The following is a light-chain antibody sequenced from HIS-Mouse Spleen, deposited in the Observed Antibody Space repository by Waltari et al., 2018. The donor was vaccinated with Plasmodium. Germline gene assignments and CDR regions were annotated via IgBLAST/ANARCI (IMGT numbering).Light chain of an antibody. CDR1: QSISSG. CDR2: KAS. V-gene: IGKV1-5*03. J-gene: IGKJ1*01. Sequence: DIQMTQSPSTLSASVGDRVTITCRASQSISSGLAWYQQKPGKAPKLLISKASSLESGVPSRVSGSGAGTEFTLTISSLQPDDFATYYCQQYNSWTFGQGTKVEIK. CDR3: QQYNSWT.